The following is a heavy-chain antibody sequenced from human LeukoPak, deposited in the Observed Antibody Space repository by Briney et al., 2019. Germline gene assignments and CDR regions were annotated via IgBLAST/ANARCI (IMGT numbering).Heavy chain of an antibody. CDR1: GYTFTSYG. CDR2: ISPYSGNT. J-gene: IGHJ4*02. D-gene: IGHD5-12*01. CDR3: AFGRGGYDSHYFDY. Sequence: GASVKVSCKASGYTFTSYGLSWVRQAPGQGLEWMGWISPYSGNTNYAQKLQGRVTMTTDTPTTTANMELTSLRSDDTAVYYCAFGRGGYDSHYFDYWGQGTLVTVSS. V-gene: IGHV1-18*01.